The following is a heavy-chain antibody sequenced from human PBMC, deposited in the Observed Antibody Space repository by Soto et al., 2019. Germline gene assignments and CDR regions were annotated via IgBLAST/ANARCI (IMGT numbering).Heavy chain of an antibody. Sequence: QVQLVESGGGVVQPGRSLRLSCVASGFTFSTYGMHWVRQAPGKGLEWVAVISYDGKNKYYADSVKGRVTISRDNSKNTVYLQMSRLRGEYTAVYYCAKGQHCSSTSCYFYHYGMDVWGQGTTVAVSS. CDR1: GFTFSTYG. D-gene: IGHD2-2*01. V-gene: IGHV3-30*18. CDR2: ISYDGKNK. J-gene: IGHJ6*02. CDR3: AKGQHCSSTSCYFYHYGMDV.